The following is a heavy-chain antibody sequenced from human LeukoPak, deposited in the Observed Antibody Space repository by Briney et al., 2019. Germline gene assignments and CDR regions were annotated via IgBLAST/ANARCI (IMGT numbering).Heavy chain of an antibody. Sequence: NPSETLSLTCTVSGGSISSGDYYWSWIRQPPGKGLEWIGYIYYSGSTYYNPSLKSRVTISVDTSKNQFSLKLSSVTAADTAVYYCARSNWGKGDAFDIWGQGTMVTVSS. J-gene: IGHJ3*02. D-gene: IGHD7-27*01. CDR2: IYYSGST. CDR3: ARSNWGKGDAFDI. CDR1: GGSISSGDYY. V-gene: IGHV4-30-4*01.